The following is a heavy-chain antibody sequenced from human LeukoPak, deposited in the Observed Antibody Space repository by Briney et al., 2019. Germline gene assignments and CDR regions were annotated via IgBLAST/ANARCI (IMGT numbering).Heavy chain of an antibody. V-gene: IGHV3-23*01. D-gene: IGHD3-10*01. Sequence: GGSLRLSCAASGFTFSSYDMSWVRQAPGKGLEWVSTITDSGGRTYYADSVKGRFTISRDNTKNTLFLQMNSLRAEDTAVYYCAYRTGFDYWGQGTLVTVSS. J-gene: IGHJ4*02. CDR3: AYRTGFDY. CDR1: GFTFSSYD. CDR2: ITDSGGRT.